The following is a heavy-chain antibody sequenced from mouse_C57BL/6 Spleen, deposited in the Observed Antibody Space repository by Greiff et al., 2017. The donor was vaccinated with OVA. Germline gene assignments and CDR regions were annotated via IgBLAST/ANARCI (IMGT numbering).Heavy chain of an antibody. J-gene: IGHJ2*01. CDR1: GYTFTDYY. D-gene: IGHD1-1*01. CDR2: IYPGSGNT. CDR3: ARDYGSSLYFDY. Sequence: QVQLQQSGAELVRPGASVKLSCKASGYTFTDYYINWVKQRPGQGLEWIARIYPGSGNTYYNEKFKGKATLTAEKSSSTAYMQLSSLTSEDSAVYCCARDYGSSLYFDYWGQGTTLTVSS. V-gene: IGHV1-76*01.